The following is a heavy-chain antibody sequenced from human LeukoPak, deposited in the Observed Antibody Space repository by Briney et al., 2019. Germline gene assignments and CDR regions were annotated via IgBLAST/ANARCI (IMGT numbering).Heavy chain of an antibody. V-gene: IGHV4-59*08. CDR3: ARLYCSSTSCYFMDAFDI. CDR1: GGSISSYY. J-gene: IGHJ3*02. CDR2: IYYSGST. D-gene: IGHD2-2*01. Sequence: PSETLSLTCTVSGGSISSYYWSWIRQPPGKGLEWIGYIYYSGSTNYNPSLKSRVTISVDTSKNQFSLKLSSVTAADTAVYYCARLYCSSTSCYFMDAFDIWGQGTMVTVSS.